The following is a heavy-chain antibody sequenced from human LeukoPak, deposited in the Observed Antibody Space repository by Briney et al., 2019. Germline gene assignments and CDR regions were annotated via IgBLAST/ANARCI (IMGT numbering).Heavy chain of an antibody. CDR2: IYYSGST. J-gene: IGHJ5*02. Sequence: SETLSLTCTVSGGSISSSSYYWGWIRQPPGKGLEWIGSIYYSGSTYYNPSLKSRVTISVDTSKNQFSLKLSSVTAADTAVYYCASVVSYDSSGYGSNWFDPWGQGTLVTVSS. D-gene: IGHD3-22*01. CDR3: ASVVSYDSSGYGSNWFDP. CDR1: GGSISSSSYY. V-gene: IGHV4-39*01.